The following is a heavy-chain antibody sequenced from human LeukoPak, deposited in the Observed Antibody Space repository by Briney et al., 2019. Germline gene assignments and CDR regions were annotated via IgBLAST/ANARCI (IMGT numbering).Heavy chain of an antibody. Sequence: PSETLSLTCTVSGGSISSYYWSWIRQPPGKGLEWIGYIYYSGSTNYNPSLKSRVTISVDTSKNQFSLKLSSVTAADTAVYYCARHGSDGYGDYGTNYYFDYWGQGTLVTVSS. V-gene: IGHV4-59*08. CDR3: ARHGSDGYGDYGTNYYFDY. CDR2: IYYSGST. D-gene: IGHD4-17*01. J-gene: IGHJ4*02. CDR1: GGSISSYY.